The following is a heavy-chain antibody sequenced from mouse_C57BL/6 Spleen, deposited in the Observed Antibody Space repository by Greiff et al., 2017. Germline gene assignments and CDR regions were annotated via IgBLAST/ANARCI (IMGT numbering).Heavy chain of an antibody. D-gene: IGHD1-1*01. CDR2: IYPGAGDT. J-gene: IGHJ2*01. Sequence: QVQLKASGPELVKPGASVKISCKASGYAFSSSWMNWVKQRPGKGLEWIGRIYPGAGDTNYNGKFKGKATLTADKSSSTAYMQLSSLTSEDSAVYFCARSVTTVVDYWGQGTTLTVSS. V-gene: IGHV1-82*01. CDR1: GYAFSSSW. CDR3: ARSVTTVVDY.